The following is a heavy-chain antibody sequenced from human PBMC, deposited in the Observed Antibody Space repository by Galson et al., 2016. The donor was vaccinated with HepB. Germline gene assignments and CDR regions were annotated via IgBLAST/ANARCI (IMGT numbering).Heavy chain of an antibody. CDR2: ISYDGDKK. D-gene: IGHD3-22*01. CDR1: GFTFSSHG. CDR3: ARAAHSSGYCDVFDC. V-gene: IGHV3-30*03. J-gene: IGHJ6*02. Sequence: SLRLSCAASGFTFSSHGMHWVRQAPGKGWEWVAVISYDGDKKYYADSVKGRFTISRDNSGNTVDLQMNSLRAEDTAVYYCARAAHSSGYCDVFDCWGQGTTVTVSS.